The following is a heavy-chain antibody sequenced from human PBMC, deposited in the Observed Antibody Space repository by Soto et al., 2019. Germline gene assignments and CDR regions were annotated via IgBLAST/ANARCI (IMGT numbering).Heavy chain of an antibody. V-gene: IGHV3-23*01. Sequence: PGGSLRLSCAVSGFTFSNYAMSWVRQAPGKGLEWVTSITGSGGSTYYVDSVKGRFTISRDNSKNTLFLQVNSLRAEDTAIYYCAKLGSSAWSPHYYFDYWGQGTLVTVSS. D-gene: IGHD3-10*01. J-gene: IGHJ4*02. CDR2: ITGSGGST. CDR1: GFTFSNYA. CDR3: AKLGSSAWSPHYYFDY.